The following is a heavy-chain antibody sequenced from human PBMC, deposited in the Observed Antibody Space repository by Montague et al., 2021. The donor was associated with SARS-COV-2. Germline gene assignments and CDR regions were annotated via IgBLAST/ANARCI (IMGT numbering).Heavy chain of an antibody. CDR3: ARGPSDTYYYNSMDV. Sequence: PALVKPTQTLTLTCTFSGFSLSTSGVCMTWIRQPPGKALEWLARIDWDGDKYYNTSLKSRLTISKDTSKNLVVLTMTNMDPVDTATYYCARGPSDTYYYNSMDVWGRGTTVTVSS. CDR2: IDWDGDK. J-gene: IGHJ6*02. V-gene: IGHV2-70*11. CDR1: GFSLSTSGVC.